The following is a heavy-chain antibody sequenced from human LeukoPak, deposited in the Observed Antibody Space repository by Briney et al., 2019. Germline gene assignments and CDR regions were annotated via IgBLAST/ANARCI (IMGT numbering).Heavy chain of an antibody. CDR1: GGTFSSYT. V-gene: IGHV1-69*04. J-gene: IGHJ4*02. CDR2: IIPILGIT. CDR3: ARDISQLWYFDY. Sequence: SVKVSCKASGGTFSSYTISWVRQAPGQGLEWMGRIIPILGITNYAQKFQGRVTITADKSTSTAYMELSSLRSEDTAVYYCARDISQLWYFDYWGQGTLVTVSS. D-gene: IGHD5-18*01.